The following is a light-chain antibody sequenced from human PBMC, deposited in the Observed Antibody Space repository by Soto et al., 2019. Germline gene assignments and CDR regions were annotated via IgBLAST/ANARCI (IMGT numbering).Light chain of an antibody. Sequence: DIQITQSPSSLCASVGDRVPLTCGASQSISSYLNWYQQKPGKAPKLLIYAASSLQSGVPSRFSGSGSGTDFTLTISSLQPEDFATYYCQQSDSNPRTFGQGTKVDIK. J-gene: IGKJ2*01. CDR3: QQSDSNPRT. CDR1: QSISSY. CDR2: AAS. V-gene: IGKV1-39*01.